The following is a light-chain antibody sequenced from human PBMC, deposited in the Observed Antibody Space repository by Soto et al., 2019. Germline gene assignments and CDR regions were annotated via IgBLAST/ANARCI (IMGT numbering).Light chain of an antibody. V-gene: IGKV4-1*01. CDR3: QQYNSSPLT. CDR2: WAS. J-gene: IGKJ4*01. Sequence: DIVMNQSPDSLAVSLGERATINCKSSQSVFYSPDNKNYLAWYQQKPGQPPKLLIYWASTRESGVPARFSGSGSGTDFTLTISSLQAEDVAVYYCQQYNSSPLTFGGGTKVEIK. CDR1: QSVFYSPDNKNY.